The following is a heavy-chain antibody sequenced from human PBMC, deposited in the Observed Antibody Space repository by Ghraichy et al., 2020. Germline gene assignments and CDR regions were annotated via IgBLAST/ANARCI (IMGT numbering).Heavy chain of an antibody. J-gene: IGHJ4*02. Sequence: GGSLRLSCAASGFTFEAFSMHWVRQAPGKGLEWVAAVNFNGRYPRYAASVQGRFTIYRDNSRDSVYLQMHSLQIEDTALYYCVKEDSSGWPTLDHWGRGTLVAVSS. CDR2: VNFNGRYP. V-gene: IGHV3-43*01. CDR1: GFTFEAFS. CDR3: VKEDSSGWPTLDH. D-gene: IGHD6-19*01.